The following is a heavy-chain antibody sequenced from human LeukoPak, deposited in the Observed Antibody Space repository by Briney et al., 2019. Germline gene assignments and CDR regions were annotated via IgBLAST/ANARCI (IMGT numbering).Heavy chain of an antibody. D-gene: IGHD3-3*01. CDR1: GYSISSGYY. Sequence: NPSETLSLTCAVPGYSISSGYYWGWIRQPPGKGLEWIGSIHHSGSTFYNSSLKSRVTISVDTSKNQHSLKLSSVTAADTAVYYCARTDTIFGVVIVGYYFDYWGQGTLVTVSS. CDR3: ARTDTIFGVVIVGYYFDY. CDR2: IHHSGST. J-gene: IGHJ4*02. V-gene: IGHV4-38-2*01.